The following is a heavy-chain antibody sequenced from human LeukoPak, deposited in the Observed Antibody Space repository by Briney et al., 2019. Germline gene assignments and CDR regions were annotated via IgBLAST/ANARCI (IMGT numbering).Heavy chain of an antibody. CDR2: VSYDGSNI. D-gene: IGHD2/OR15-2a*01. J-gene: IGHJ4*02. CDR3: AKYSDSTGAHYFDY. CDR1: GFIFSTYD. Sequence: GGSLRLSCAASGFIFSTYDMHWVRQAPGKGLEWVAVVSYDGSNIYHAASVQGRFTISRDNSKNTLSLQMNSLRVEDTALYYCAKYSDSTGAHYFDYWGQGTLVTVSS. V-gene: IGHV3-30*18.